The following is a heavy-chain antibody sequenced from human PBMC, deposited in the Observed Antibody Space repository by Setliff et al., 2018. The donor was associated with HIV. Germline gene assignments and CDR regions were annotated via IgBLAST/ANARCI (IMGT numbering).Heavy chain of an antibody. CDR1: GGSFSGYF. CDR2: INHSGST. V-gene: IGHV4-34*01. D-gene: IGHD6-19*01. CDR3: ARSGALATSTWSPFDY. Sequence: LSLTCAVYGGSFSGYFWSWIRQSPGKGLQWIGEINHSGSTTYNPSLKSRVTISVDTSKNQFSLKLSAVTAADTALYYCARSGALATSTWSPFDYWGHGNQVTVS. J-gene: IGHJ4*01.